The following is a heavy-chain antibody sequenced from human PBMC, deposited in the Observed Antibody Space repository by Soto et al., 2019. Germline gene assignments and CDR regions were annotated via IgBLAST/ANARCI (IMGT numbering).Heavy chain of an antibody. CDR3: ARGLLRYCSGGSCFGGY. J-gene: IGHJ4*02. Sequence: GASVKVSCKASGYTFTSYDINWVRQATGQGLEWMGWMNPNSGNTGCAQKFQGRVTMTRNTSISTAYMELSSLRSEDTAVYYFARGLLRYCSGGSCFGGYWGQGTLVTVSS. V-gene: IGHV1-8*01. D-gene: IGHD2-15*01. CDR1: GYTFTSYD. CDR2: MNPNSGNT.